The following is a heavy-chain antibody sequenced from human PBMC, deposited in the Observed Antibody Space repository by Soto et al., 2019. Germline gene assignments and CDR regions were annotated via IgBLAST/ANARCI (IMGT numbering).Heavy chain of an antibody. J-gene: IGHJ6*02. D-gene: IGHD5-12*01. CDR1: GFTFSKFA. V-gene: IGHV3-30*18. CDR3: AKGGPRGGYDPDYNYYGMDV. Sequence: VQLVESGGGVVQAGRSLRLSCAASGFTFSKFAMHWVRQAPGMGLEWVAFISYDGSKRNYADSVKGRFTISRDNTKNTVSLQMNSVSGEDTAVFYCAKGGPRGGYDPDYNYYGMDVWGQGTTVTVSS. CDR2: ISYDGSKR.